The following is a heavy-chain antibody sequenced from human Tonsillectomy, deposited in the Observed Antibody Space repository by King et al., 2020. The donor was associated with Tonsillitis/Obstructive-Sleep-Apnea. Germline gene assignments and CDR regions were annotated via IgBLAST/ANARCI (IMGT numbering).Heavy chain of an antibody. V-gene: IGHV3-23*04. CDR3: AKITGDPHDAFDI. D-gene: IGHD7-27*01. Sequence: VQLVESGGGLVQPGGSLRLSCAASGFTFSSYAMSWVRQAPGKGREWVSVISGSGGTTYYADSLKGRFNISRDNSKNTLYLQMNSLRAEDTAVYYCAKITGDPHDAFDIWGQGPMVTVSS. CDR2: ISGSGGTT. CDR1: GFTFSSYA. J-gene: IGHJ3*02.